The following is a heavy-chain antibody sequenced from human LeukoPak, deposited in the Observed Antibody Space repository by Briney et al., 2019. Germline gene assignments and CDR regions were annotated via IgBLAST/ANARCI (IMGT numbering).Heavy chain of an antibody. J-gene: IGHJ5*02. CDR3: ARGSGLYPFDP. Sequence: ASVKVSCKASGYIFTSYGISWVRQAPGQGLEWMGWINTYNGNTKYIQKLQGRVTMTTDTSTSTAYMELRSLRSDDTAVYYCARGSGLYPFDPWGQGTLVTVSS. V-gene: IGHV1-18*01. D-gene: IGHD3-3*01. CDR2: INTYNGNT. CDR1: GYIFTSYG.